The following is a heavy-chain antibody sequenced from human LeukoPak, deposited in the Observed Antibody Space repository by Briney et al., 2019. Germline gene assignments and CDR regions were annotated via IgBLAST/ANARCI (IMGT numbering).Heavy chain of an antibody. CDR2: ISGSGGST. D-gene: IGHD3-10*01. V-gene: IGHV3-23*01. CDR1: GFTINTHG. CDR3: AGRGSGSYFDY. Sequence: GGSLRLSCAASGFTINTHGMNWVRQAPGKGLEWVSAISGSGGSTYYADSVKGRFTISRDNSKSTLYLQMHSLRAEDTAVYYCAGRGSGSYFDYWGQGTLVTVSS. J-gene: IGHJ4*02.